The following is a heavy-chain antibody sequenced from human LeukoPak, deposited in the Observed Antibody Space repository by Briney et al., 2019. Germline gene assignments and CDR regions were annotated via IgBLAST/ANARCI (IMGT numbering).Heavy chain of an antibody. V-gene: IGHV1-69*13. D-gene: IGHD3-3*01. Sequence: GASVKVSCKASGGTFSSYAISWVRLAPGQGLEWMGGIIPIFGTANYAQKFQGRVTITADESTSTAYMELSSLRSEDTAVYYCARNPEWLRFDYWGQGTLVTVSS. CDR3: ARNPEWLRFDY. CDR2: IIPIFGTA. CDR1: GGTFSSYA. J-gene: IGHJ4*02.